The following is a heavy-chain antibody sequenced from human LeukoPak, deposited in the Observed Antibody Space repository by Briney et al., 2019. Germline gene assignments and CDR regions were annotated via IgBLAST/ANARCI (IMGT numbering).Heavy chain of an antibody. D-gene: IGHD3-22*01. CDR3: ARVGSDYYDSSGDDAFDI. CDR2: IYHSGST. J-gene: IGHJ3*02. V-gene: IGHV4-38-2*02. Sequence: PSETLSLTCTVSGYSISSGYYWGWIRQPPGKGLEWIGSIYHSGSTYYNPSLKSRVTISVDTSKNQFSLKLSSVTAADTAVYYCARVGSDYYDSSGDDAFDIWGQGTMVTVSS. CDR1: GYSISSGYY.